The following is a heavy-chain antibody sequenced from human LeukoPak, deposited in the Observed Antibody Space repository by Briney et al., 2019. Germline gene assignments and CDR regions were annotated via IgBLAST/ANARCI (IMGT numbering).Heavy chain of an antibody. CDR1: GGTFSSYA. D-gene: IGHD6-19*01. J-gene: IGHJ5*02. Sequence: GASVKVSCKASGGTFSSYAISWVRQAPGQGLEWMGGIIPIFGTANCAQKFQGRVTITTDESTSTAYMELSSLRSEDTAVYYCARDSLRIAVAASYNWFDPWGQGTLVTVSS. CDR2: IIPIFGTA. V-gene: IGHV1-69*05. CDR3: ARDSLRIAVAASYNWFDP.